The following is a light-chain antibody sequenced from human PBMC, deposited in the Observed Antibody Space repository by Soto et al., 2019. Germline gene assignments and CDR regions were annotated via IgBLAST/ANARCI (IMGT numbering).Light chain of an antibody. CDR1: QSVSSY. CDR2: DAS. V-gene: IGKV3-11*01. Sequence: EIVLTQSPATLSLSPGERATLSCRASQSVSSYLAWYQQKPGRAPRLLIYDASNRATGIPARFSGSGSGTDFTLTISSLEPEDFAVYYCQQRSNWPPDFGPGTEVDIK. J-gene: IGKJ3*01. CDR3: QQRSNWPPD.